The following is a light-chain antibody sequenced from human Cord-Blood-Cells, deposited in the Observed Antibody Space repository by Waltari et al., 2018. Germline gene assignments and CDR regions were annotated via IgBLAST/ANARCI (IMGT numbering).Light chain of an antibody. CDR3: QQYGSSPPMT. V-gene: IGKV3-20*01. Sequence: EIVLTQSPGTQSLSPGERATLSCRASQSVSSSYLAWYQQKPGQAPRLLIYGASSRATCIPDRCSGSGSGTDFTRTISRLEPEDFAVYYCQQYGSSPPMTFGQGTKVEIK. CDR2: GAS. J-gene: IGKJ1*01. CDR1: QSVSSSY.